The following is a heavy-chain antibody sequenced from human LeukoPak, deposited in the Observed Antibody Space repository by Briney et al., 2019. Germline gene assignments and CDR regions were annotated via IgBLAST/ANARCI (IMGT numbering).Heavy chain of an antibody. CDR2: ISAYNGNT. V-gene: IGHV1-18*01. Sequence: ASVKVSCKASGYTFTSYGISWVRQAPGQGLEWMGWISAYNGNTNYAQKLQGRVTMTTDTSTSKAYMELRSLRSDDTAVYYCARDEDILTGSGFDPWGQGTLVTVSS. D-gene: IGHD3-9*01. J-gene: IGHJ5*02. CDR1: GYTFTSYG. CDR3: ARDEDILTGSGFDP.